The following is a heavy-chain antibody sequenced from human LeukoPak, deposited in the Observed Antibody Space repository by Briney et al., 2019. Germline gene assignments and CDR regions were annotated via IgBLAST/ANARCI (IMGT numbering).Heavy chain of an antibody. Sequence: PGGSLRLSCAASGITFSSHAMSWVRQAPGKGLEWVSLISCSGGHTYYGDSVKGRFTISRDNSTKRLYLQMNSLRPEDTAVYYCAKGGAATMRDGYNYYYYYMEVWGRGTTVTVSS. V-gene: IGHV3-23*01. CDR1: GITFSSHA. CDR3: AKGGAATMRDGYNYYYYYMEV. J-gene: IGHJ6*03. D-gene: IGHD5-24*01. CDR2: ISCSGGHT.